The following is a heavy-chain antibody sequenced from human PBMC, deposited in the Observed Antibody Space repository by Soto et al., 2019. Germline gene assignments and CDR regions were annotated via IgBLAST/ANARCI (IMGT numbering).Heavy chain of an antibody. CDR1: GYTFTSYG. CDR3: ARDLLTDGIQLWLNGFDY. D-gene: IGHD5-18*01. Sequence: QVQLVQSGAEVKKPGASVKVSCKASGYTFTSYGISWVRQAPGQGLEWMGWISAYNGNTNYAQKPQGRVTMTTDTSTSTAYMELRSLRSDDTAVYYCARDLLTDGIQLWLNGFDYWGQGTLVTVSS. V-gene: IGHV1-18*01. J-gene: IGHJ4*02. CDR2: ISAYNGNT.